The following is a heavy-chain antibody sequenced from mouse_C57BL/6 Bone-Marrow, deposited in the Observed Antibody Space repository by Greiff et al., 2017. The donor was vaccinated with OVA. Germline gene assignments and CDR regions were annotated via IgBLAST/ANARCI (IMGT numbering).Heavy chain of an antibody. J-gene: IGHJ3*01. CDR2: IYPGDGDT. Sequence: QVQLQQSGPELVKPGASVKISCKASGYAFSSSWMNWVKQRPGKGLEWIGRIYPGDGDTNYNGKFKGKATLTADKSSSTAYMQLSSLTSEDSAVYFCARWGDSSGYGWFAYWGQGTLVTVSA. V-gene: IGHV1-82*01. D-gene: IGHD3-2*02. CDR1: GYAFSSSW. CDR3: ARWGDSSGYGWFAY.